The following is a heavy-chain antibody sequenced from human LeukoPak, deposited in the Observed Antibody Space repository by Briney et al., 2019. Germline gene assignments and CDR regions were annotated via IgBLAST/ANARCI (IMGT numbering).Heavy chain of an antibody. D-gene: IGHD1-1*01. J-gene: IGHJ5*02. Sequence: TSETLSLTCTVSGGSVNSYYWSWIRQPAGKGLEWIGRIYTSGTTNYNPSLKSRVSMSVDTSKNQFSLKLSSLTAADKAVYYCAREGTSGTHLNWFDPWGQGTLVTVSS. CDR3: AREGTSGTHLNWFDP. CDR2: IYTSGTT. CDR1: GGSVNSYY. V-gene: IGHV4-4*07.